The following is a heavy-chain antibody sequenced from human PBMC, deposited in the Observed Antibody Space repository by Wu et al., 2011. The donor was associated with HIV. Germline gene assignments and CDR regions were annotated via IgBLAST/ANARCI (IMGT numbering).Heavy chain of an antibody. J-gene: IGHJ4*02. V-gene: IGHV1-69*05. Sequence: AQNFQGRVSITTDESTDTVYMEMSSLKSEDTAVYYCATLSSAWNAYFDHWGQGTLVTVSS. CDR3: ATLSSAWNAYFDH. D-gene: IGHD1-1*01.